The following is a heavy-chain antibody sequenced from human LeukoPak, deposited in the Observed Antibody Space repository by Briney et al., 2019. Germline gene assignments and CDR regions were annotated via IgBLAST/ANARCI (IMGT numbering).Heavy chain of an antibody. V-gene: IGHV3-30*03. D-gene: IGHD1-7*01. J-gene: IGHJ4*02. Sequence: GGSLRLSCAASGFTFSSYGMHWVRQAPGKGLEWVAVISYDGSNKYYADSVKGRFTISRDNSKNTLYLQMNSLRAEDTAVYYCARVAYHITGTGRTHDYWGQGTLVTVSS. CDR2: ISYDGSNK. CDR1: GFTFSSYG. CDR3: ARVAYHITGTGRTHDY.